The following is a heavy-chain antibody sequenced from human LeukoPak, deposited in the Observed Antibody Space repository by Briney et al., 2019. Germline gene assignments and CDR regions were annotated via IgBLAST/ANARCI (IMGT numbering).Heavy chain of an antibody. J-gene: IGHJ4*02. CDR2: IYYSGST. D-gene: IGHD6-19*01. Sequence: SETLSLTCTVSGGSISSYYWSWIRQPPGKGLEWIGYIYYSGSTNYNPSLKSRVTISVDTSKNQFSLKLSSVTAADTAVYYCASHENRIAVAGINYWGQGTLVIVSS. V-gene: IGHV4-59*08. CDR1: GGSISSYY. CDR3: ASHENRIAVAGINY.